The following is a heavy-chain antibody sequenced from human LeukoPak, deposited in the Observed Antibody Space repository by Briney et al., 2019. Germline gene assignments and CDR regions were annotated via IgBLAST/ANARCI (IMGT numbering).Heavy chain of an antibody. CDR1: GFTFDDYG. J-gene: IGHJ5*01. CDR3: ARDRVAVAGRYNWFDP. V-gene: IGHV3-20*04. Sequence: PGGSLRLSCAASGFTFDDYGMSWVRQAPGKGLELVSGINWNGGSTGYADSVKGRFTISRDNAKNSLYLQMNSLRAEDTALYYCARDRVAVAGRYNWFDPWGQGTLVTVSS. CDR2: INWNGGST. D-gene: IGHD6-19*01.